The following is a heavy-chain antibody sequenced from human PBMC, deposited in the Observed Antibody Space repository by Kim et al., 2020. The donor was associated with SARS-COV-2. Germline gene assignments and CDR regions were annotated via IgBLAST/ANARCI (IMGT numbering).Heavy chain of an antibody. CDR2: ISDSGSST. CDR1: GFTFSSYG. D-gene: IGHD3-10*01. Sequence: GGSLRLSCAASGFTFSSYGMNWVRQAPGKGLEWVAAISDSGSSTFDADSVKGRFTISRDNSKNTLYLQMNSLRAEDTAVYYCAKRTGYHGSGDMDVWGQGTTVTVSS. CDR3: AKRTGYHGSGDMDV. V-gene: IGHV3-23*01. J-gene: IGHJ6*02.